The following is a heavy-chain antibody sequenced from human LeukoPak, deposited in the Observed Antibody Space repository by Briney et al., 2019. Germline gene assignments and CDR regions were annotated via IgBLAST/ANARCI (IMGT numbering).Heavy chain of an antibody. CDR2: ISYDGSNK. CDR1: GFTLNNYA. Sequence: GGSLRLSCAASGFTLNNYAMNWVRQAPGKGLEWVAVISYDGSNKYYADSVKGRFTISRDNSKNTLYLQMNSLRAEDTAVYYCARDRYFDWLLDYWGQGTLVTVSS. V-gene: IGHV3-30-3*01. D-gene: IGHD3-9*01. CDR3: ARDRYFDWLLDY. J-gene: IGHJ4*02.